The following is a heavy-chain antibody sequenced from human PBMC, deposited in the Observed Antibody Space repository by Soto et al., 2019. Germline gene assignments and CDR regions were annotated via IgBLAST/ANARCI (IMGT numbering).Heavy chain of an antibody. J-gene: IGHJ6*02. V-gene: IGHV1-69*13. CDR3: ARGRLVTSATTPYYYRGMDV. CDR1: GGTFSSYA. D-gene: IGHD2-2*01. Sequence: SVKVSCKASGGTFSSYAISWVRQAPGQGLEWMGGIIPIFGTANYAQKFQGRVTITADESTSTAYMELSSLRSEDTAVYYCARGRLVTSATTPYYYRGMDVWGQGTMVTVSS. CDR2: IIPIFGTA.